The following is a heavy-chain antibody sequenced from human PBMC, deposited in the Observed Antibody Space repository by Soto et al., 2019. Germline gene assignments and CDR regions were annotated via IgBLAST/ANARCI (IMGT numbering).Heavy chain of an antibody. Sequence: SETLSLTCTVSGGSISSSSYYWGWIRQPPGKGLEWIGSIYYSGSTYYNPSLKSRVTISVDTSKNQFSLKLSSVTAADTAVYYCARHPRRIFGVVNGFDYWGQGTLVTVSS. CDR2: IYYSGST. D-gene: IGHD3-3*01. CDR3: ARHPRRIFGVVNGFDY. V-gene: IGHV4-39*01. CDR1: GGSISSSSYY. J-gene: IGHJ4*02.